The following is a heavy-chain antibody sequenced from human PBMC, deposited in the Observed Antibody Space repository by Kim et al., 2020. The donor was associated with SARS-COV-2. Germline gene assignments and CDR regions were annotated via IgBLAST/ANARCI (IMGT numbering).Heavy chain of an antibody. CDR1: GFTFSSYA. V-gene: IGHV3-30-3*01. CDR2: ISYDGSNK. J-gene: IGHJ3*02. CDR3: ARARSKWPGYDAFDI. D-gene: IGHD5-12*01. Sequence: GGSLRLSCAASGFTFSSYAMHWVRQAPGKGLEWVAVISYDGSNKYYADSVKGRFTISRDNSKNTLYLQMNSLRAEDTAVYYCARARSKWPGYDAFDIWG.